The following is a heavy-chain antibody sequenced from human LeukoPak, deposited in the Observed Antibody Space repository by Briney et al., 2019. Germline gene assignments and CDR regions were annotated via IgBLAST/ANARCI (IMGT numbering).Heavy chain of an antibody. J-gene: IGHJ4*02. CDR3: ARGIITGAADADC. V-gene: IGHV1-2*06. CDR2: INPNSGDT. D-gene: IGHD1-20*01. CDR1: GYTFSSYY. Sequence: ASVKVSCKASGYTFSSYYMHWVRQAPGQGLEWMGRINPNSGDTNYAQNFQGRVTMTRDTSISTAYLELSRLTSDDTAVYYCARGIITGAADADCWGQGTPVTVSS.